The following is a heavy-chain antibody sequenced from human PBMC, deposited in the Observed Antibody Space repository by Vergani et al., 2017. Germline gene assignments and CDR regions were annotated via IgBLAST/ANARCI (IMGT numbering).Heavy chain of an antibody. J-gene: IGHJ4*02. CDR2: ISGCGGST. V-gene: IGHV3-23*04. Sequence: EVQLVESGGVVVQPGGSLRLSCAACGFTLDDYNMHWVRHAPGKGLEWVSAISGCGGSTYSADSVKGQLTITRDNSKNTLYLQMNSLIAEDTAVYYCAKDHRVEMATIRGVVYFDYWGQGTLVTVAS. D-gene: IGHD5-24*01. CDR3: AKDHRVEMATIRGVVYFDY. CDR1: GFTLDDYN.